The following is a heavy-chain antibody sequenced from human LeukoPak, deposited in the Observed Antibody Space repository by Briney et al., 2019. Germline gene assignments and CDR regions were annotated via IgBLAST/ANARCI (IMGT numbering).Heavy chain of an antibody. Sequence: ASVKVSCKASGYAFTSYAMNWVRQAPGQGLEWMGWINTNTGNPTYAQGFTGRFVFSLDTSVSTAYLQISSLKAEDTAVYYCARDPYYYDSSGYYDYWGQGTLVTVSS. D-gene: IGHD3-22*01. CDR1: GYAFTSYA. V-gene: IGHV7-4-1*02. CDR3: ARDPYYYDSSGYYDY. J-gene: IGHJ4*02. CDR2: INTNTGNP.